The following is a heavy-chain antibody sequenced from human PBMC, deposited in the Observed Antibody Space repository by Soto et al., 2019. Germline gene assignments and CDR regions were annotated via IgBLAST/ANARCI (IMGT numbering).Heavy chain of an antibody. CDR3: ARGPYDILTGYRMYYIDY. CDR2: INHSGST. V-gene: IGHV4-34*01. CDR1: GGSFSGYY. D-gene: IGHD3-9*01. Sequence: SETLSLTCAVYGGSFSGYYWSWIRQPPGKGLEWIGEINHSGSTNYNPSLKSRVTISVDTSKNQFSLNLSAVTAADSAVDYCARGPYDILTGYRMYYIDYWGQGTLVTVSS. J-gene: IGHJ4*02.